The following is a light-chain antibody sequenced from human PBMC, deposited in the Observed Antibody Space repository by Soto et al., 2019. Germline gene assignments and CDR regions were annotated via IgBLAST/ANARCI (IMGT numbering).Light chain of an antibody. CDR1: SGAVTSGHY. CDR3: LLSSTGARV. Sequence: QAVVTQEPSLTVSPGGTVTLTCGSSSGAVTSGHYPYWFQQKPGQAPRTLIYDTSKKHSWTPARFSGSLLGGKAALTLSGAQPEDVAEYYCLLSSTGARVFGGGTKLTVL. J-gene: IGLJ3*02. V-gene: IGLV7-46*01. CDR2: DTS.